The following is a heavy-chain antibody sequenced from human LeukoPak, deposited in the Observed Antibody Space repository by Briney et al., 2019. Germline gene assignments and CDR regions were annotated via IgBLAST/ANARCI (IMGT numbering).Heavy chain of an antibody. CDR2: INSDGSST. D-gene: IGHD3-3*01. J-gene: IGHJ4*02. CDR1: GFTFSSYW. Sequence: PGGSLRLSCAASGFTFSSYWMHWVRQAPGKGLVWVSRINSDGSSTSYADSVKGRFTISRDNAKNTLYLQMNSLRAEDTAVYYCARLGPMEWLSSLYFDYWGQGTLVTASS. CDR3: ARLGPMEWLSSLYFDY. V-gene: IGHV3-74*01.